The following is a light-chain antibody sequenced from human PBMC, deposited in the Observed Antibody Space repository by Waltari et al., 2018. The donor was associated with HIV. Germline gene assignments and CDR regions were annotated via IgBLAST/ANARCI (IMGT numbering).Light chain of an antibody. J-gene: IGKJ4*01. Sequence: EFVLTQSPGTLSLSPGERATLSCRASPRIGSDYLAWYQQKPGQAPRLLIYGVSNRAPGIPDRFSGSGSGTDFTLTITGLEPEDFAVYYCQKYGRSPPLTFGGGTNVEIK. CDR2: GVS. V-gene: IGKV3-20*01. CDR1: PRIGSDY. CDR3: QKYGRSPPLT.